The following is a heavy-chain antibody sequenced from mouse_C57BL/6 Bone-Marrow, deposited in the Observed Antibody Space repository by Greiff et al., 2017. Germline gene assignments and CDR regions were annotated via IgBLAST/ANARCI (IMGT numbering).Heavy chain of an antibody. CDR1: GYSFTDYN. D-gene: IGHD2-4*01. J-gene: IGHJ1*03. V-gene: IGHV1-39*01. CDR3: ARGNDYDGDFWYFDV. CDR2: INPNYGTT. Sequence: VQLKESGPELVKPGASVKISCKASGYSFTDYNMNWVKQSNGKSLEWIGVINPNYGTTSYNQKFKGKATLTVDQSSSTAYMQLNSLTSEDSAVYYCARGNDYDGDFWYFDVWGTGTTVTVSS.